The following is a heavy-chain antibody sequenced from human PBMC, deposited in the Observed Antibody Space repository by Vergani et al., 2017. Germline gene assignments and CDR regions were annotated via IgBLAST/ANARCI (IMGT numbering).Heavy chain of an antibody. V-gene: IGHV3-9*01. CDR2: ISWNSGSI. J-gene: IGHJ4*02. D-gene: IGHD4-11*01. Sequence: EVQLVESGGGLLQPGRSLRLSCAASGFTFDDYAMHWVRQAPGKGLEWVSGISWNSGSIGYADSVKGRFTISRDNAKNSLYLQMNSLRAEDNALYYCAKAGTTANWYYFDYWGQGTLVTVSS. CDR3: AKAGTTANWYYFDY. CDR1: GFTFDDYA.